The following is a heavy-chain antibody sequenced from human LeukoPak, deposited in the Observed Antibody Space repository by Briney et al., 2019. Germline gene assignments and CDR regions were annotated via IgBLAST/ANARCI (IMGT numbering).Heavy chain of an antibody. CDR1: GYGFSDVY. D-gene: IGHD2-8*01. Sequence: ASVKVSCKVSGYGFSDVYFNWVRQAPGQGLEWMGWINPHSGATNFAQRFQGRVSMDASFDTAYIELRRLTSDDTAVYYCATSSGVTHTRDPWGQGTLVTVSS. J-gene: IGHJ5*02. CDR2: INPHSGAT. V-gene: IGHV1-2*02. CDR3: ATSSGVTHTRDP.